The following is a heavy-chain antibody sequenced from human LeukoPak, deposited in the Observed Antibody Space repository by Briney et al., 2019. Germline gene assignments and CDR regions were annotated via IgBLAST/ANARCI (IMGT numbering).Heavy chain of an antibody. D-gene: IGHD3-22*01. CDR3: AREGFYYDSSY. V-gene: IGHV3-48*04. J-gene: IGHJ4*02. CDR1: GFTFSSYS. Sequence: GGSLRLSCAASGFTFSSYSMNWVRQAPGKGLEWVSYISSSSSTIYYADSVKGRFTISRDNARNSLYLQMNSLRAEDTAVYYCAREGFYYDSSYWGQGTLATVSS. CDR2: ISSSSSTI.